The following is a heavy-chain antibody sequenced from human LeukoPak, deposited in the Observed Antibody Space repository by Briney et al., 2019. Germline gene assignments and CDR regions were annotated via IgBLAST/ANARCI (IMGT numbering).Heavy chain of an antibody. V-gene: IGHV4-31*03. Sequence: SETLSLTCTVYGGSISSGGYYWSWIRQHPGKGLEWIGYIYYSGSTYYNPSLKSRVTISVDTSKNQFSLKLSSVTAADTAVYYCARASIYGMDVWGQGTTVTVSS. CDR2: IYYSGST. J-gene: IGHJ6*02. D-gene: IGHD2-21*01. CDR1: GGSISSGGYY. CDR3: ARASIYGMDV.